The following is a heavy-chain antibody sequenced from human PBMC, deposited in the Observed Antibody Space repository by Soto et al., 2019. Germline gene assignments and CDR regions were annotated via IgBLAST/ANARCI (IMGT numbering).Heavy chain of an antibody. CDR2: IKSKADGGTT. Sequence: VGSLRLSCAASGFTFSNAWMNWVRQAPGKGLEWVGRIKSKADGGTTDYAAPVRGRFTISRDDSKNTLYLQMNSLKSEDTAIYYCTDATGKGNYYYYGMDVWGQGTTVTVSS. D-gene: IGHD1-1*01. CDR1: GFTFSNAW. V-gene: IGHV3-15*07. J-gene: IGHJ6*02. CDR3: TDATGKGNYYYYGMDV.